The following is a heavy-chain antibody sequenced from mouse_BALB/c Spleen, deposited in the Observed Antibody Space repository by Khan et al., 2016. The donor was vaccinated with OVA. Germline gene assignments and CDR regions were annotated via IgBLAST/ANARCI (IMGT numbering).Heavy chain of an antibody. J-gene: IGHJ4*01. CDR1: GYTFTTAG. CDR3: ARGGAAYYRNDGGAMEY. D-gene: IGHD2-14*01. CDR2: INTHSGVP. V-gene: IGHV9-4*02. Sequence: QIQLVQSGPELKKPGETVRISCKASGYTFTTAGIQWVQKMPGKGLKWIGWINTHSGVPKYAEDFKGRFAFSLEISVNTAYLQITNLKNEDMATXFCARGGAAYYRNDGGAMEYWGQGTSGTVSS.